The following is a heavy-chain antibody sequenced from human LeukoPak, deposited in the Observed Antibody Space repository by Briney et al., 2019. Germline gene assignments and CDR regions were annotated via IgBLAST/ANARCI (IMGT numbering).Heavy chain of an antibody. CDR2: IHYSGST. J-gene: IGHJ4*02. V-gene: IGHV4-59*02. CDR1: GGSVNNYY. CDR3: ARFSGTYCQY. Sequence: SETLSLTCTVSGGSVNNYYRSWIRQTPGKGLEWIGHIHYSGSTSYNPSLKSRVIISLGTSKNQFSLRLTSVTAADTAVYYCARFSGTYCQYWGQGSLVTVSS. D-gene: IGHD1-1*01.